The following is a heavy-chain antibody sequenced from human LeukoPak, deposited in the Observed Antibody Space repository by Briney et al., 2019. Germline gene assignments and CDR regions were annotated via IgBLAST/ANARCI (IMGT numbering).Heavy chain of an antibody. V-gene: IGHV5-51*01. D-gene: IGHD3-22*01. CDR1: GYSFTTYW. CDR3: ARAERLVPNYYDSSGYYYALGY. Sequence: GESLQISCKASGYSFTTYWIGWVRQLPGKGLEWMGIIYPGDSDTRYSPSFQGQVTISADRSISTAYLQWSSLKASDTAMYYCARAERLVPNYYDSSGYYYALGYWGQGTLVTVSS. J-gene: IGHJ4*02. CDR2: IYPGDSDT.